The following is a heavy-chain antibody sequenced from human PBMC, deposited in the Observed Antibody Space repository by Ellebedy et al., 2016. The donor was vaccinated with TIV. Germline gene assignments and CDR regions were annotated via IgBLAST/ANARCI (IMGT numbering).Heavy chain of an antibody. Sequence: ASVKVSCKASGYTLTNDYMHWVRQAPGQGLEWMGIINPRGDSTSYAQKLQGRVTMTRNTSTSTVYMDLSSLRSEDTAVYYCARHSGSYLDAFDIWGQGTMVTVSS. V-gene: IGHV1-46*04. D-gene: IGHD1-26*01. CDR2: INPRGDST. J-gene: IGHJ3*02. CDR1: GYTLTNDY. CDR3: ARHSGSYLDAFDI.